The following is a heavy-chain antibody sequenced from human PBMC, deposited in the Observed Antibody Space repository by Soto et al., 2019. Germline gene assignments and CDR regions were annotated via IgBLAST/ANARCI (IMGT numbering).Heavy chain of an antibody. CDR3: ARIVDVDTAMVTDY. Sequence: QVTLKESGPVLVKPTETLTLTCTVSGFSLSNARMGVSWIRQPPGKALEWLAHIFSNDEKSYSTSLKSRLTTXKXTXTSQVVLTMTNMDPVDTATYYCARIVDVDTAMVTDYWGQGTLVTVSS. CDR2: IFSNDEK. CDR1: GFSLSNARMG. J-gene: IGHJ4*02. V-gene: IGHV2-26*01. D-gene: IGHD5-18*01.